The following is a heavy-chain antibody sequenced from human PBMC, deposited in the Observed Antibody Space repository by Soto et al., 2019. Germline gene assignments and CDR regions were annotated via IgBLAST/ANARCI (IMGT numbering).Heavy chain of an antibody. CDR2: ISSSSSTI. Sequence: SGGSLRLSCAASGFTFSSYGMHWVRQAPGKGLEWVSYISSSSSTIYYADPVKGRFTISRDNAKNSLYLQMNSLRDEDTAVYYCARDIGDYYDSSGYYYGMDVWGQGTTVTVSS. J-gene: IGHJ6*02. V-gene: IGHV3-48*02. CDR1: GFTFSSYG. D-gene: IGHD3-22*01. CDR3: ARDIGDYYDSSGYYYGMDV.